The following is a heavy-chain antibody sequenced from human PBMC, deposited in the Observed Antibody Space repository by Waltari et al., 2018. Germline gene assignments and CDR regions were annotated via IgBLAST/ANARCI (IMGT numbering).Heavy chain of an antibody. CDR2: IIPIVGTA. V-gene: IGHV1-69*01. J-gene: IGHJ6*02. D-gene: IGHD5-12*01. CDR1: GGTFSSYA. CDR3: AREGVDIVATNHGSYYYYGMDV. Sequence: QVQLVQSGAEVKKPGSSVKVSCKASGGTFSSYAISWVRQAPGQGLEWMGGIIPIVGTANYAQKCQGRVTITADESTSTAYMELSSLRSEDTAVYYCAREGVDIVATNHGSYYYYGMDVWGQGTTVTVSS.